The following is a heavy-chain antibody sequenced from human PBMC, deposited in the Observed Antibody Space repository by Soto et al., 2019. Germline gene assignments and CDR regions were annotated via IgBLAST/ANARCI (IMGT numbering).Heavy chain of an antibody. J-gene: IGHJ6*02. CDR2: TIPIFGTA. Sequence: ASVKVSCKASGGTFSSYAISWVRQAPGQGLEWMGGTIPIFGTANYAQKFQGRVTITADESTSTAYMELSSLRSEDTAVYYCARGGIGGYSYGNQGYYYGMDVWGQGTTVTVSS. V-gene: IGHV1-69*13. D-gene: IGHD5-18*01. CDR1: GGTFSSYA. CDR3: ARGGIGGYSYGNQGYYYGMDV.